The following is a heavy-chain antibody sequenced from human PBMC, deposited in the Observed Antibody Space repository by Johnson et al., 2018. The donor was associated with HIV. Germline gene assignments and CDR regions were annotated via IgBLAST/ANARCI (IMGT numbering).Heavy chain of an antibody. V-gene: IGHV3-23*04. CDR1: GFTFSSYA. D-gene: IGHD6-6*01. J-gene: IGHJ3*02. CDR2: ISGSGGST. CDR3: ARDSSNSFRFEMYAFDI. Sequence: VQLVESGGGLVQPGGSLRLSCAASGFTFSSYAMSWVHQAPGKGLEWVSAISGSGGSTYYADSVKGRFTISRDNSKNTLYLQMNSLRPEDTAVYYCARDSSNSFRFEMYAFDIWGQGTMVTVSS.